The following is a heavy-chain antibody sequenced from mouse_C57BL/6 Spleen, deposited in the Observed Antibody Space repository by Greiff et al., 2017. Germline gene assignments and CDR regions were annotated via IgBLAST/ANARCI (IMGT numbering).Heavy chain of an antibody. J-gene: IGHJ1*03. Sequence: VKLVESGPGLAKPSQTLSLTCSVTGYSITSDYWNWIRKFPGNKLEYMGYISYSGSTYYNPSLKSRISITRDTSKNQYYLQLNSVTTEDTATYYCARSLYYGSSYRYFDVWGTGTTVTVSS. D-gene: IGHD1-1*01. CDR1: GYSITSDY. CDR3: ARSLYYGSSYRYFDV. CDR2: ISYSGST. V-gene: IGHV3-8*01.